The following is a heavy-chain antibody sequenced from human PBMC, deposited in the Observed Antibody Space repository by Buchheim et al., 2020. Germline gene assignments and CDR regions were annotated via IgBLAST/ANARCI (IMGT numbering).Heavy chain of an antibody. CDR1: GFTFSSYG. Sequence: QVQLVESGGGVVQPGRSLRLSCAASGFTFSSYGMHWVRQAPGKGLEWVAVISYDGSNKYYADSVKGRFTISRDNSKNTLYLQMNSLRAEDTAVYYCAKGGYDLDYFDYWGQGTL. J-gene: IGHJ4*02. CDR3: AKGGYDLDYFDY. V-gene: IGHV3-30*18. CDR2: ISYDGSNK. D-gene: IGHD5-12*01.